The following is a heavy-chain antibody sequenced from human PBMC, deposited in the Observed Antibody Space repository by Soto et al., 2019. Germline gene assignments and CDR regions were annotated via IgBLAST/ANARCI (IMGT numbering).Heavy chain of an antibody. Sequence: ETLSLTCAVYGGSFSGYYWSWIRQPPGKGLEWIGKINHSGSTNYNPSLKSRVTISVDTSKNQFSLKLSSVTAADTAVYYCARGYGSGSFNWFDPWGQGTLVTVSS. CDR2: INHSGST. D-gene: IGHD3-10*01. CDR1: GGSFSGYY. J-gene: IGHJ5*02. V-gene: IGHV4-34*01. CDR3: ARGYGSGSFNWFDP.